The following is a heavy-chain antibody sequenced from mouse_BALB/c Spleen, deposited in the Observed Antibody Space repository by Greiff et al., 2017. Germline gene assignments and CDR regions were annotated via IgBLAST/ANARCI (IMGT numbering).Heavy chain of an antibody. Sequence: EVQLQQSGAELVKPGASVKLSCTASGFNIKDTYMHWVKQRPEQGLEWIGRIDPANGNTKYDPKFQGKATITADTSSNTAYLQLSSLTSEDTAVYYCARSVSAGDYFDYWGQGTTLTVSS. CDR2: IDPANGNT. J-gene: IGHJ2*01. CDR1: GFNIKDTY. V-gene: IGHV14-3*02. D-gene: IGHD3-1*01. CDR3: ARSVSAGDYFDY.